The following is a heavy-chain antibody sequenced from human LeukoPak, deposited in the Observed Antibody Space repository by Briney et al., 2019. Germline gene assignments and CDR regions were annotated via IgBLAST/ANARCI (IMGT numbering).Heavy chain of an antibody. CDR1: GYTFTGYY. CDR3: ARLYRGPIAAAGLPDY. Sequence: GASVKVSCKASGYTFTGYYMHWVRQAPGQGLEWMGWINPNSGGTNYAQKFQGRVTMTRDTSISTAYMELSRLRSDDTAVYYCARLYRGPIAAAGLPDYWGQGTLVTVSS. D-gene: IGHD6-13*01. V-gene: IGHV1-2*02. CDR2: INPNSGGT. J-gene: IGHJ4*02.